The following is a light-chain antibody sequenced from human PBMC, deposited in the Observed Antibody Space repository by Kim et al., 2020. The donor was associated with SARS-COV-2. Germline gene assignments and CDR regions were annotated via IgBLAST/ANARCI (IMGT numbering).Light chain of an antibody. V-gene: IGLV3-1*01. CDR1: KLGDKY. CDR3: QAWDSSTEV. CDR2: QDS. J-gene: IGLJ1*01. Sequence: SYELTQPPSVSVSPGQTASITCSGDKLGDKYARWYQQKPGQSPVLVIYQDSKRPSGIPERFSGSNSGNTATLTISGTQAMDEAVYYCQAWDSSTEVFGTGTKVTVL.